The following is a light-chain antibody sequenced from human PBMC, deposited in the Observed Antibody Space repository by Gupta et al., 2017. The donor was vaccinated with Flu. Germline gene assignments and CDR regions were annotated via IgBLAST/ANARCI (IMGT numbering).Light chain of an antibody. Sequence: KLTCTLSSGLSTYAIAWHRQQPEKGPRYLMKLNSAGSHNKGDGIPDRFSGSRSGAERCLTISRLQAEDEADYYCQTGGTGIEEVFGGGTKLTVL. CDR1: SGLSTYA. CDR3: QTGGTGIEEV. CDR2: LNSAGSH. J-gene: IGLJ2*01. V-gene: IGLV4-69*01.